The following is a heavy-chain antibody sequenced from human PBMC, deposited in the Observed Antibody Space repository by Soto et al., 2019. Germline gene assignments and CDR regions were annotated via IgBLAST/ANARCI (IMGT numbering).Heavy chain of an antibody. CDR1: GGSFSGYD. J-gene: IGHJ4*02. CDR2: INHSGST. V-gene: IGHV4-34*01. Sequence: PSETLSLTCAVYGGSFSGYDWSWIRQPPGKGLEWIGEINHSGSTNYNPSLKSRVTISVDTSKNQFSLRLSSVTAADTAVYYCARSLAHYWGQGTLVTVSS. CDR3: ARSLAHY.